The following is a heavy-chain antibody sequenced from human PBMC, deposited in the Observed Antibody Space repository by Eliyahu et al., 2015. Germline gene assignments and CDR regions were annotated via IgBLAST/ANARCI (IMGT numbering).Heavy chain of an antibody. V-gene: IGHV4-34*01. CDR1: GGSFSGYY. CDR2: INHSGST. J-gene: IGHJ3*02. Sequence: QVQLQQWGAGLLKPSETLSLTCAVYGGSFSGYYWXWIRQPPGKGLEWIGEINHSGSTNYNPSLKSRVTISVDTSKNQFSLKLSSVTAADTAVYYCATEEGVTGTIGAFDIWGQGTMVTVSS. CDR3: ATEEGVTGTIGAFDI. D-gene: IGHD1-7*01.